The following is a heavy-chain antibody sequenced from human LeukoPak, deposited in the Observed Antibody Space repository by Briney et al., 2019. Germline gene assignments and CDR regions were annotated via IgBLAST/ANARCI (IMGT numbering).Heavy chain of an antibody. CDR1: GGSISSYY. CDR2: IYYSGST. V-gene: IGHV4-59*08. CDR3: ARHNTMAVYFDY. D-gene: IGHD3-10*01. J-gene: IGHJ4*02. Sequence: PSETLSLTCTVSGGSISSYYWSWIRQPPGKGLEWIGYIYYSGSTNYNPSLKSRVTISVDTSKNQFSLKLSSVTAADTAVYYCARHNTMAVYFDYWGQGTLVTVSS.